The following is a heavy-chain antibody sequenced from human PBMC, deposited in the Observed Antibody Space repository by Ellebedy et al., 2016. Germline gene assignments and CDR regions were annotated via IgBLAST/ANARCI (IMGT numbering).Heavy chain of an antibody. CDR1: GGSISSGDYY. D-gene: IGHD3-22*01. V-gene: IGHV4-30-4*01. J-gene: IGHJ6*02. Sequence: SETLSLTXTVSGGSISSGDYYWSWIRQPPGKGLEWIGYIYYSGSTYYNPSLKSRVTISVDTSKNQFSLKLSSVTAADTAVYYCARGAPDSSGYHRGMDVWGQGTTVTVSS. CDR3: ARGAPDSSGYHRGMDV. CDR2: IYYSGST.